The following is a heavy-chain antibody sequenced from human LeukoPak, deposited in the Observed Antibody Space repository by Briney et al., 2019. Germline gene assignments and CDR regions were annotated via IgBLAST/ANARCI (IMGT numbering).Heavy chain of an antibody. J-gene: IGHJ3*01. D-gene: IGHD6-13*01. Sequence: SETLSLTCTVSGGSISSSSYHWGWIRQPPGKGLEWIGSIYYSGTTYYNPSLKGRVTISVDTSKNQFSLKLSSVTAADTAVYYCARTTGYSQIVWGQGTMVTVSS. V-gene: IGHV4-39*01. CDR2: IYYSGTT. CDR3: ARTTGYSQIV. CDR1: GGSISSSSYH.